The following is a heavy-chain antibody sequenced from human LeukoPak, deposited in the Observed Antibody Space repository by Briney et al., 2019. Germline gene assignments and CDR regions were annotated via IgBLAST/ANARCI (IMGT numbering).Heavy chain of an antibody. Sequence: SETLSLTCTVSGGSISSGGYYWSWIRQPPGKGLEWIGYIYHSGSTYYNPSLKSRVTISVDTSKNQFSLKLSSVTAADTAVYYCARDIRFGGYDILTGYTVPLYGMDVWSQGTTVTVSS. D-gene: IGHD3-9*01. CDR3: ARDIRFGGYDILTGYTVPLYGMDV. CDR1: GGSISSGGYY. J-gene: IGHJ6*02. CDR2: IYHSGST. V-gene: IGHV4-61*08.